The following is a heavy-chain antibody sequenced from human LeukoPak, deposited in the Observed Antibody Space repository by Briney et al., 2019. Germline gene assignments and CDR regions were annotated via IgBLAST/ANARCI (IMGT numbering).Heavy chain of an antibody. CDR2: IRYDGSNK. V-gene: IGHV3-30*02. CDR3: VKHPPNSWYEGVDY. CDR1: GFTFSSYG. Sequence: GGSLRLSCAASGFTFSSYGMHWVRQAPVKGLEWVAFIRYDGSNKYYADSVKGRFTISRDNSKNTLYLQMNSLRAEDTAVYYCVKHPPNSWYEGVDYWGQGTLVTVSS. J-gene: IGHJ4*02. D-gene: IGHD6-13*01.